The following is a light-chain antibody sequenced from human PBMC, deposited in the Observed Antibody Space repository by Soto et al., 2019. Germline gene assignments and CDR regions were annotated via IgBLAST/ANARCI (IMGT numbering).Light chain of an antibody. CDR1: QSVSSN. J-gene: IGKJ3*01. CDR2: DAS. Sequence: MTQSPSTLSVSPGERATLSCRASQSVSSNLAWFQQKPGQAPRLLIYDASTRATGIPARFSGSGSGTEFTLTISSLQSEDFAVYYCQQYNNRPRTFGPGTKVDI. V-gene: IGKV3-15*01. CDR3: QQYNNRPRT.